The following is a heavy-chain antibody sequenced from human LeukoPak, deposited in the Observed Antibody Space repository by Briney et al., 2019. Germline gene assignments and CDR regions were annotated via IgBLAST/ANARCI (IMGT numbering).Heavy chain of an antibody. D-gene: IGHD6-13*01. Sequence: ASVKVSCKASGYTFTGYYMHWVRQAPGQGLEWMGRINPNSGGTKYAQKFQGRVTMTRDTSISTAYMELSRLRSDDTAVYYCARERIAAACTFDPWGQGTLVTVSS. CDR1: GYTFTGYY. CDR3: ARERIAAACTFDP. V-gene: IGHV1-2*06. J-gene: IGHJ5*02. CDR2: INPNSGGT.